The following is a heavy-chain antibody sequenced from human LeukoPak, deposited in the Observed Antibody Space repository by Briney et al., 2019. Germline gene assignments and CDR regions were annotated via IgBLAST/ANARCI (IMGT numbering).Heavy chain of an antibody. V-gene: IGHV3-48*03. J-gene: IGHJ4*02. D-gene: IGHD1-26*01. CDR3: AREGIGNY. CDR1: GFTFSSYE. Sequence: GGSLRLSCAASGFTFSSYEMNWVRQAPGKGLEWVSYISSGSTIYDADSVKGRFTISRDNAKNSLYLQMNSLRAEDTAVYYCAREGIGNYWGQGTLVTVSS. CDR2: ISSGSTI.